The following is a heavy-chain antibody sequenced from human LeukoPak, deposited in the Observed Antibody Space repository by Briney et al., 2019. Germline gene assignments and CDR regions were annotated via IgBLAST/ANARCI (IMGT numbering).Heavy chain of an antibody. Sequence: SETLSLTCTVSGGSISSYYWSWIRQPAGKGLEWIGYIYYSGSTNYNPSLKSRVTISVDTSKNQFSLKLSSVTAADTAVYYCARLGYCSGGSCYSRYGMDVWGQGTTVTVSS. V-gene: IGHV4-59*08. CDR2: IYYSGST. J-gene: IGHJ6*02. CDR3: ARLGYCSGGSCYSRYGMDV. D-gene: IGHD2-15*01. CDR1: GGSISSYY.